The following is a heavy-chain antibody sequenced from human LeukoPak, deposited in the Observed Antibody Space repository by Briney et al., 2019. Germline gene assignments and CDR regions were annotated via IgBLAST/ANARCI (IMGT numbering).Heavy chain of an antibody. V-gene: IGHV4-39*01. Sequence: PSETLSLTCTVSGGSIRSSTYYWGWIRQPPGKGLEWIGSIYYSGSTYYNPSLKSRLTMSVDTSKNQLSLKLSSVTAADTAVYFCPRLYSGKRPPDYWGQGTLVTVSS. CDR2: IYYSGST. J-gene: IGHJ4*02. D-gene: IGHD2-21*01. CDR1: GGSIRSSTYY. CDR3: PRLYSGKRPPDY.